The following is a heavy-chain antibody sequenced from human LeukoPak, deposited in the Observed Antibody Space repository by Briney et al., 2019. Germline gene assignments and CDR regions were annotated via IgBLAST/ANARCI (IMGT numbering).Heavy chain of an antibody. V-gene: IGHV3-11*06. CDR1: GFTFSDYY. D-gene: IGHD4/OR15-4a*01. Sequence: GGSLRLSCAASGFTFSDYYMSWIRQAPGKGLEWVSYISSSSSYTNYADSVKGRFTISRDNAKNSLYLQMSSLRAEDTAVYYCARVQPLTTDLLDYFDYWGQGTLVTVSS. CDR3: ARVQPLTTDLLDYFDY. J-gene: IGHJ4*02. CDR2: ISSSSSYT.